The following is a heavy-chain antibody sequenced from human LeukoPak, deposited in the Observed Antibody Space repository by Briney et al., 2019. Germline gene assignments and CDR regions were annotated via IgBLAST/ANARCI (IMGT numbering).Heavy chain of an antibody. CDR3: AKDPDGYGDEHFDY. Sequence: PGGSLRLSCAASGFTFSSYSMNWVRQAPGKGLEWVSYISSSSSTIYYADSVKGRFTISRDNSKNTLYLQMNSLRAEDTAVYYCAKDPDGYGDEHFDYWGQGTLVTVSS. V-gene: IGHV3-48*04. CDR1: GFTFSSYS. J-gene: IGHJ4*02. D-gene: IGHD4-17*01. CDR2: ISSSSSTI.